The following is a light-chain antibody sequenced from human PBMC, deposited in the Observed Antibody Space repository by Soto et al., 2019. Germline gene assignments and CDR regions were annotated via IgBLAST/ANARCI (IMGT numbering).Light chain of an antibody. V-gene: IGLV2-11*01. Sequence: QSALTQPRSVSGSLGQSVTISCTGSSSDIGGYNYVSWYQQHPDKAPEVLIFDVSKRPSGVPDRVSGSKSGNTASLTISGLQAEDEADYYCCSYAGSYSYVFGTGTKVTVL. J-gene: IGLJ1*01. CDR1: SSDIGGYNY. CDR3: CSYAGSYSYV. CDR2: DVS.